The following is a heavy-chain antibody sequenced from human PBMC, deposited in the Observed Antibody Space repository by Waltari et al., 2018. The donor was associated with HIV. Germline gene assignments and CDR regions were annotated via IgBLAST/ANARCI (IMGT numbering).Heavy chain of an antibody. V-gene: IGHV3-23*01. Sequence: EVHLLESGGGLVQPGGSLRLSCAASGFTFNTYAMSWVRQASGKVLEWVSSIIGSGSSTYYADSVKGRFTISRDNSHNTLSLQMNSLRADDTAVYYCAKASIFGVQSGSFDMWGQGTMITVSS. CDR3: AKASIFGVQSGSFDM. CDR1: GFTFNTYA. J-gene: IGHJ3*02. D-gene: IGHD3-3*01. CDR2: IIGSGSST.